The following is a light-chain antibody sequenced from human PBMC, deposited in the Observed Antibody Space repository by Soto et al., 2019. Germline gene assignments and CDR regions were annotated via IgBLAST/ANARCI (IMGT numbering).Light chain of an antibody. Sequence: DIQMTQSPSTLSGSVGDRVTITCRASQTISSWLAWYQQKPGKAPKLLIYKASTLKSGVPSRFSGSGSGNTASLTISGLQAEDEADYYCSSYTSSRTYVFGTGT. CDR2: KAS. CDR1: QTISSW. CDR3: SSYTSSRTYV. J-gene: IGKJ3*01. V-gene: IGKV1-5*03.